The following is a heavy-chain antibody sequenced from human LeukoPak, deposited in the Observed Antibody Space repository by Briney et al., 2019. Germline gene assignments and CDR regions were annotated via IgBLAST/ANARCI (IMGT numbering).Heavy chain of an antibody. D-gene: IGHD6-13*01. Sequence: SETLSLTCTVSGGSISSYYWSWIRQPPGKGLEWIGYIYYSGSTNYNPSLKSRVTISVDTSKNQFSLRLSSVTAADTAVYYCVRVTGYVMEDYFDYWGQGTLVTVSS. CDR2: IYYSGST. CDR1: GGSISSYY. J-gene: IGHJ4*02. CDR3: VRVTGYVMEDYFDY. V-gene: IGHV4-59*01.